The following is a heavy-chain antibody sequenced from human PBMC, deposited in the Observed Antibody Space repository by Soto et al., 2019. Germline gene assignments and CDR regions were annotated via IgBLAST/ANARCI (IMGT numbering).Heavy chain of an antibody. CDR2: ISAYNGDT. Sequence: ASVKVSCKASGYTFTTYGISWVRQAPGQGLEWMGWISAYNGDTKYAQKFQGRVTMTTDTSPSTAHMEVRSLRSDDTAVYYCARDTIAVRPGWFDSWGQGTLVPVSS. J-gene: IGHJ5*01. CDR1: GYTFTTYG. D-gene: IGHD6-6*01. CDR3: ARDTIAVRPGWFDS. V-gene: IGHV1-18*04.